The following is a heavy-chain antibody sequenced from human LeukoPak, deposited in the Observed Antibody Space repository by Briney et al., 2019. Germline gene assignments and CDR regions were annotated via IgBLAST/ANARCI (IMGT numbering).Heavy chain of an antibody. CDR2: ISGSGGST. CDR1: GFTFSSYA. Sequence: GGSLRLSRAASGFTFSSYAMSWVRQAPGKGLEWVSAISGSGGSTYYADSVKGRFTISRDNSKNTLYLQMNSLRAEDTAVYYCANLNSIVVVPAAMVYWGQGTLVTVSS. V-gene: IGHV3-23*01. D-gene: IGHD2-2*01. J-gene: IGHJ4*02. CDR3: ANLNSIVVVPAAMVY.